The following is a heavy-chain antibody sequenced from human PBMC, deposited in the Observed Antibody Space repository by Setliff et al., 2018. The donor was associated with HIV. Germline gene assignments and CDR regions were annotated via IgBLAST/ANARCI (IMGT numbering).Heavy chain of an antibody. Sequence: SETLSLTCAVYGGSFSGYYWNWIRQSPGKGLEWIGYIFDSGTTKYNPSVTSRVTISVDASKNQFFLQLISVTAADTAVYYCARQGGYNSPLMVWGQGKLVTVSS. D-gene: IGHD3-10*01. V-gene: IGHV4-59*08. J-gene: IGHJ4*02. CDR2: IFDSGTT. CDR1: GGSFSGYY. CDR3: ARQGGYNSPLMV.